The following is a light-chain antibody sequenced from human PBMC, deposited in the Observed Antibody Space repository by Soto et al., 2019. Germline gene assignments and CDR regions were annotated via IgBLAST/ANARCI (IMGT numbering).Light chain of an antibody. Sequence: DIQMTQSPSSLSASVGDRVTITCQASQDISNYLNWYQQKLGKAPKILMYDASSLAHGVPSRFSGSGSGTDFTLTISSLQPEDFATYYCQQSYRNPRTFGQGTKVDIK. V-gene: IGKV1-39*01. CDR3: QQSYRNPRT. CDR1: QDISNY. CDR2: DAS. J-gene: IGKJ1*01.